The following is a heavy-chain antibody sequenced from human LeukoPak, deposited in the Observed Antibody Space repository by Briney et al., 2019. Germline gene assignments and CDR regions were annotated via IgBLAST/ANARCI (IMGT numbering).Heavy chain of an antibody. CDR1: GFTFSSYE. V-gene: IGHV3-48*03. Sequence: PGGSLRLSCAASGFTFSSYEMNWVRQAPGKGLEWVSYISSSGSTIYYADSVKGRFTISRDNAKNSLYLQMNSLRAEDTAVYYCLSSSWCDEGYWGQGTLVTVSS. D-gene: IGHD6-13*01. CDR3: LSSSWCDEGY. J-gene: IGHJ4*02. CDR2: ISSSGSTI.